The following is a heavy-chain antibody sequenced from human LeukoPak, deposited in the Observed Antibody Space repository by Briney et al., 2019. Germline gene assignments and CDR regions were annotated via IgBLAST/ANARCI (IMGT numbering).Heavy chain of an antibody. CDR3: TLTTFGVVYYFDY. J-gene: IGHJ4*02. CDR2: ISYDGINQ. Sequence: PGRSLRLSCATSGFTFSSYAMHWVRQAPGKGLEWVALISYDGINQYYADSVKGRFIISRDNSKNTLYLQLNNLRLEDTAVYYCTLTTFGVVYYFDYWGQGTLVTVSS. V-gene: IGHV3-30*04. CDR1: GFTFSSYA. D-gene: IGHD1/OR15-1a*01.